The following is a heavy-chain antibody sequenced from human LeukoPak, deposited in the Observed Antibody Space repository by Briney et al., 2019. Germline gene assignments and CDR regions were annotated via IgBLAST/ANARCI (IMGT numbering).Heavy chain of an antibody. CDR3: VGHSDY. V-gene: IGHV3-7*01. D-gene: IGHD3-16*01. CDR1: GFTFSSYE. Sequence: GGSLRLSCAASGFTFSSYEMNWVRQAPGKGLEWVANIKQDGSEKYYVDSVKGRFTISRDNAKNSLYLQMNSLRAEDTAVYYCVGHSDYWGQGTLVTVSS. J-gene: IGHJ4*02. CDR2: IKQDGSEK.